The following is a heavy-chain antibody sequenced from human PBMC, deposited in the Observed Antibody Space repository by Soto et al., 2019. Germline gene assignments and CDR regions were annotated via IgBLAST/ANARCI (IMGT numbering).Heavy chain of an antibody. V-gene: IGHV4-59*08. CDR1: GGSISSYY. D-gene: IGHD3-22*01. J-gene: IGHJ4*02. CDR2: IYYSGST. Sequence: SETLSLTCTVSGGSISSYYWSWIRQPPGKGLEWIGYIYYSGSTYYNPSLKSRVTISVDTSKNQFSLKLSSVTAADTAVYYCARGRPYDSSGYYNEFDYWGQGTLVTVSS. CDR3: ARGRPYDSSGYYNEFDY.